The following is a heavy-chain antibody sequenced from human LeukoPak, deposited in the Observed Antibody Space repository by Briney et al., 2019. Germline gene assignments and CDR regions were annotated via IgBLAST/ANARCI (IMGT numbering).Heavy chain of an antibody. Sequence: ASVKVSCKASGYTFTSYGISWVRQAPGQGLEWMGWISAYNGNTNYAQKLQGRVTMTRDTSTSTVYMELSSLRSEDTAVYYCARAIVGATPSDYWGQGTLVTVSS. CDR2: ISAYNGNT. CDR3: ARAIVGATPSDY. CDR1: GYTFTSYG. V-gene: IGHV1-18*01. J-gene: IGHJ4*02. D-gene: IGHD1-26*01.